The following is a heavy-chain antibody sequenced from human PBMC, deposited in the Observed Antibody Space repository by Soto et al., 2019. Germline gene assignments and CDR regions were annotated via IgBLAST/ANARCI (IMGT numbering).Heavy chain of an antibody. CDR2: ISSSGSTI. CDR3: ARIYSSGFIDY. Sequence: QPGGSLRLSCAASGFTFSSYEMNWVRQAPGKGLEWVSYISSSGSTIYYADSVKGRFTISRDNAKNSLYLQMNSLRAEDTAVYYCARIYSSGFIDYWGQGTLVTVSS. V-gene: IGHV3-48*03. CDR1: GFTFSSYE. J-gene: IGHJ4*02. D-gene: IGHD6-19*01.